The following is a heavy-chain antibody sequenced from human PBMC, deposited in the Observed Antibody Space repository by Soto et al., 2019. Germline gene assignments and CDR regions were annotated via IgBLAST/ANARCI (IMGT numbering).Heavy chain of an antibody. CDR1: GFTFSSYA. J-gene: IGHJ4*02. V-gene: IGHV3-64D*08. CDR3: VKAVDIVATLIYYFDY. Sequence: PGESLKISCSASGFTFSSYAMHWVRQAPGKGLEYVSAISSNGGSTYYADSVKGRFTISRDNSKNTLYLQMSSLRAEDTAVYYCVKAVDIVATLIYYFDYWGQGTLVTVSS. D-gene: IGHD5-12*01. CDR2: ISSNGGST.